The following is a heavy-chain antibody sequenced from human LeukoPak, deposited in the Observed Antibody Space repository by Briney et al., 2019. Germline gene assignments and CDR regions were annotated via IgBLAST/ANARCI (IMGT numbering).Heavy chain of an antibody. J-gene: IGHJ4*02. V-gene: IGHV4-61*05. Sequence: SETLSLTCTVSGGSISTSNYYWGWIRQPPGKGLEWIGYIFHSGSTNYNPSLKSRVTISVDTSKNQFSLRLTSVTAADTAVYYCVRTNPWDLTYYFDYWGQGTLVTVSS. CDR3: VRTNPWDLTYYFDY. D-gene: IGHD1-14*01. CDR1: GGSISTSNYY. CDR2: IFHSGST.